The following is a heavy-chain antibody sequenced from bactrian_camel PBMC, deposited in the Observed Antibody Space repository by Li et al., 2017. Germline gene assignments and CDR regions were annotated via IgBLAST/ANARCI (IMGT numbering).Heavy chain of an antibody. V-gene: IGHV3S53*01. Sequence: HVQLVESGGGSVQPGASLRLSCVASGLSSSTYCMGWFRQTPDNKRLGVAATTNDGLTSYATSVKGRFTISKGSAMSSLHLEMRSLKPDDTAMYYCAADRDVNVPPSLALDSGRYNYWGQGTQVTVS. J-gene: IGHJ4*01. CDR1: GLSSSTYC. CDR2: TTNDGLT. CDR3: AADRDVNVPPSLALDSGRYNY.